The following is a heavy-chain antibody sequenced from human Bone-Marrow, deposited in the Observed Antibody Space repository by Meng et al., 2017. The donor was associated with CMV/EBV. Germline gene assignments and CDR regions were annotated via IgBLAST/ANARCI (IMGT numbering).Heavy chain of an antibody. CDR1: GYSFTNYW. V-gene: IGHV5-51*01. J-gene: IGHJ3*02. Sequence: GESLKISCKGSGYSFTNYWIGWVRQMPGKGLEWMGIICPRDSDTRYSPSFQGQVTISADKSISTAYLQGSSLKASDTAMYFCARHEDLSYAFDIWGQGTMVTVSS. D-gene: IGHD1-26*01. CDR2: ICPRDSDT. CDR3: ARHEDLSYAFDI.